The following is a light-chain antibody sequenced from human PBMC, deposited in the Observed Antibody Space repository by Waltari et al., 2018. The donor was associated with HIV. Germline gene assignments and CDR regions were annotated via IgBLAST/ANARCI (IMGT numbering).Light chain of an antibody. J-gene: IGKJ1*01. V-gene: IGKV1-NL1*01. CDR2: AAS. CDR3: QQSYSVPWT. Sequence: DIQMTQSPSALSASVGDRVTITCRASRGISNYLAWYQQDPGKAPKLLLYAASRLESGVPSRFSGSGSGTDYTLTISSLQPEDFATYYCQQSYSVPWTFGQGTKVEIK. CDR1: RGISNY.